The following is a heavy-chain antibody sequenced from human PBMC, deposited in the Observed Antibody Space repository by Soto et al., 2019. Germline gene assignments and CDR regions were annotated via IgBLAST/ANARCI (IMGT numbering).Heavy chain of an antibody. CDR2: IIPILGIA. CDR1: GGTFSSYT. Sequence: SVKVSCKASGGTFSSYTISWVRQAPGQGLEWMGRIIPILGIANYAQKFQGRVTITADKSTSTAYMELSSLRSEDTAVYYCARVPRYCSSTSCQKIYASDICGQGTMVTVPS. J-gene: IGHJ3*02. D-gene: IGHD2-2*01. CDR3: ARVPRYCSSTSCQKIYASDI. V-gene: IGHV1-69*02.